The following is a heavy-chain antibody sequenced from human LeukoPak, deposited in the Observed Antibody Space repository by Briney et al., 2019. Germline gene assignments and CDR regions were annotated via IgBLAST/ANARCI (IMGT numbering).Heavy chain of an antibody. D-gene: IGHD6-13*01. Sequence: GRSLRLSCAASGFTFDDYAMHWVRQAPGKGLEWVSGISWNSGSIGYADSAKGRFTISRDNAKNSLYLQMNSLRAEDTALYYCTKQQLELDAFDIWGQGTMVTVSS. J-gene: IGHJ3*02. CDR3: TKQQLELDAFDI. CDR1: GFTFDDYA. CDR2: ISWNSGSI. V-gene: IGHV3-9*01.